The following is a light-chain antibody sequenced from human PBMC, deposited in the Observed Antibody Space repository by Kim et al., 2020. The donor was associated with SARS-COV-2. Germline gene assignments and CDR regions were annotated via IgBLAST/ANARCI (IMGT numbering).Light chain of an antibody. CDR1: QSVSSSY. CDR3: QQYGSSPYA. V-gene: IGKV3-20*01. Sequence: SPGERATLSCRASQSVSSSYLAWYQQKPGQAPRLLIYGASSRATGIPDRFSGSGSGTDFTLTISRLEPEDFAVYYCQQYGSSPYAFGQETKLEI. CDR2: GAS. J-gene: IGKJ2*01.